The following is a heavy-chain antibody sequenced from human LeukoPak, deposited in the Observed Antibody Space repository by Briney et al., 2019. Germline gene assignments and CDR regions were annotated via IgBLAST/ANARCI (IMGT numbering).Heavy chain of an antibody. V-gene: IGHV4-59*01. CDR3: ASLSSSLEYLHP. D-gene: IGHD2-2*01. Sequence: SETLSLTCTVCGVSIRGYYWRWLRQPPGKGLEWIAYINYSGSTNYNPSLKSRVAISVDTSKNQFSLKLSSVTAADTAVYYCASLSSSLEYLHPWGQGTLVTVSS. J-gene: IGHJ1*01. CDR2: INYSGST. CDR1: GVSIRGYY.